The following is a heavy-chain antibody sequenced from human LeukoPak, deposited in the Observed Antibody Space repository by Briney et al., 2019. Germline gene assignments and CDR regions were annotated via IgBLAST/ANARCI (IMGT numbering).Heavy chain of an antibody. D-gene: IGHD2-2*01. CDR2: INPNSGGT. V-gene: IGHV1-2*02. Sequence: ASVKVSCKASGYTFTDYYMHWVRQAPGQGLEWMGWINPNSGGTNYAQKFQGRVTMTRDTSISTAYMELSRLRSDDTAVYYCARDRGLIPAAMPFDYWGQGTLVTVSS. J-gene: IGHJ4*02. CDR1: GYTFTDYY. CDR3: ARDRGLIPAAMPFDY.